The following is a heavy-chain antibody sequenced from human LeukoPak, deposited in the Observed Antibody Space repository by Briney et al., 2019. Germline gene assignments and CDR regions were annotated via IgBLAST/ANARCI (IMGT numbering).Heavy chain of an antibody. CDR1: GFTFSSYA. CDR3: ARDVYDSSGYSPDY. Sequence: GGSLRLSCAASGFTFSSYAMHWVRQAPGKGLEYVSAISSNGGSTYYANSVKGRFTISRDNSKNTLYLQMGSLRAEDTAVYYCARDVYDSSGYSPDYWGQGTLVTVSS. CDR2: ISSNGGST. V-gene: IGHV3-64*01. J-gene: IGHJ4*02. D-gene: IGHD3-22*01.